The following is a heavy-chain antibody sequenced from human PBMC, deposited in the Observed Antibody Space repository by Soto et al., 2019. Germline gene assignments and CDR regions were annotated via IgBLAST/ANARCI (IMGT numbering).Heavy chain of an antibody. CDR3: ARGLTVTTADAFDI. CDR2: ISSSSSYI. J-gene: IGHJ3*02. CDR1: GFTFSSYS. V-gene: IGHV3-21*01. D-gene: IGHD4-17*01. Sequence: GGSLRLSCAASGFTFSSYSMNWVRQAPGKGLEWVSSISSSSSYIYYADSVKGRFTISRDNAKNSLYLQMNSLRAEDTAVYYCARGLTVTTADAFDIWGQGTMVT.